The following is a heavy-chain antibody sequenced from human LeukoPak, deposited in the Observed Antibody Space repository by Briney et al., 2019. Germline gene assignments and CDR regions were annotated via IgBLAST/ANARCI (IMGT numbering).Heavy chain of an antibody. CDR1: GGSISSYY. V-gene: IGHV4-59*01. CDR3: ARGGTIFGVVINFDY. D-gene: IGHD3-3*01. J-gene: IGHJ4*02. CDR2: IYYSGST. Sequence: SETLSLTCTVSGGSISSYYWSWIRQPPGKGLEWIGYIYYSGSTNYNPSLKSRVTISVDTSKNQFSLKLSSVTAADTAVYYCARGGTIFGVVINFDYWGQGTLVTVSS.